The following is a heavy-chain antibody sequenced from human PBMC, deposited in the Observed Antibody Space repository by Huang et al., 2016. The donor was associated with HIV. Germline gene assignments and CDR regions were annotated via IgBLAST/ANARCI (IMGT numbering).Heavy chain of an antibody. J-gene: IGHJ4*02. D-gene: IGHD2-2*01. V-gene: IGHV3-53*01. CDR1: GFTVSDSY. Sequence: EVQLVESGGGLIQPGGSLRLSCVASGFTVSDSYMSWVRQAPGKGMEWVSVIYSDGRTFYADSVKGRLTISRDNSKNTLYLQMNSLRPDDTAIYYCARDLVFGSTTNDYWGQGTLVTVSS. CDR3: ARDLVFGSTTNDY. CDR2: IYSDGRT.